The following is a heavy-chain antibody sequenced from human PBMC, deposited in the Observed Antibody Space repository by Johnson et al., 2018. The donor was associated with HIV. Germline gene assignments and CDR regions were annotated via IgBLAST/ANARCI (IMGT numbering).Heavy chain of an antibody. CDR3: AKESRYSARYNWNDGYAFDI. CDR1: GFTFSSFG. D-gene: IGHD1-1*01. Sequence: QMQLVESGGGVVQPGGSLRLSCAASGFTFSSFGMHWVRQAPGKGLEWVAFIRYDGSNKYYADSVKGRFTISRDNSKNIVYLQMDSLRAEDTGLYYCAKESRYSARYNWNDGYAFDIWGQGTMVTVSS. V-gene: IGHV3-30*02. CDR2: IRYDGSNK. J-gene: IGHJ3*02.